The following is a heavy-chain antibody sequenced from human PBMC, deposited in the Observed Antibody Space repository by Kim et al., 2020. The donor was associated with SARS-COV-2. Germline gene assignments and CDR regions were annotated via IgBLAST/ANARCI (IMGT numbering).Heavy chain of an antibody. CDR2: INGDGSVT. Sequence: GGSLRLSCAASGFTFSSNWIHWVRQGPGKGLVWVARINGDGSVTDHADAVKGRFTISRDNAENTLYLQMNSLRAEDTAVYYCATRGGYWGQGTLVTVSS. CDR1: GFTFSSNW. CDR3: ATRGGY. J-gene: IGHJ4*02. V-gene: IGHV3-74*01. D-gene: IGHD3-10*01.